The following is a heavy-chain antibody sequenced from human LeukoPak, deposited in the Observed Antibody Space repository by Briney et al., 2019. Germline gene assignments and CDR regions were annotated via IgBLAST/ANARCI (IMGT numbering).Heavy chain of an antibody. Sequence: GGSLRLSCAASGNYWMHWVRQVPGKGLVWVPHINSDGSSTTYADSVKGRFSISRDNAKNTLYLQMNSLRVEDTAVYYCARGRPHGNDYWGQGTLVTVSS. J-gene: IGHJ4*02. CDR3: ARGRPHGNDY. D-gene: IGHD4-23*01. V-gene: IGHV3-74*01. CDR1: GNYW. CDR2: INSDGSST.